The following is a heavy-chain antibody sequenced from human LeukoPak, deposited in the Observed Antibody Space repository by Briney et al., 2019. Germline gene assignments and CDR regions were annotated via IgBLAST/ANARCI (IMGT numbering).Heavy chain of an antibody. CDR3: AKHDSGHYYNTYYFDY. CDR2: ISGSGGST. D-gene: IGHD5-12*01. V-gene: IGHV3-23*01. CDR1: GFTFSTYA. J-gene: IGHJ4*01. Sequence: GGSLRLSCAASGFTFSTYAMSWVRQAPGKGLEWVSGISGSGGSTYHADSVKGRFTISRDNSKNTLYLQMNSLRAEDTAVYYCAKHDSGHYYNTYYFDYWGHGTLVTVSS.